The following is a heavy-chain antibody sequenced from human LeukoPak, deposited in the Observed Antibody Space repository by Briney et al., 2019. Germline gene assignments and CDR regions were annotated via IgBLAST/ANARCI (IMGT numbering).Heavy chain of an antibody. D-gene: IGHD3-22*01. CDR3: ARVRRGYYDSSGDSIEDAFDI. V-gene: IGHV1-8*01. CDR2: MNPNSGNT. CDR1: GYTFSSYD. Sequence: ASVKVSCKASGYTFSSYDINWVRQATGQGLEWMGWMNPNSGNTGYAQKFQGRVTMTRNTSISTAYMELSSLRSEDTAVYYCARVRRGYYDSSGDSIEDAFDIWGQGTMVTVSS. J-gene: IGHJ3*02.